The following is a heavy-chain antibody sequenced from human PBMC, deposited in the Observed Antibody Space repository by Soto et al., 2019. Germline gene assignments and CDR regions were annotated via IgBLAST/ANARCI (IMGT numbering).Heavy chain of an antibody. CDR1: GGSISSSSYY. J-gene: IGHJ4*02. D-gene: IGHD6-19*01. Sequence: QLQLQESSPGLVKPSETLSLTCTVSGGSISSSSYYWGWIRQPPGKGLEWIGSIYYSGSTYYNPSLKSRVTISVDTSKNQFSLKLSSVTAADTAVYYCARLAVAGPFDYWGQGTLVTVSS. CDR2: IYYSGST. V-gene: IGHV4-39*01. CDR3: ARLAVAGPFDY.